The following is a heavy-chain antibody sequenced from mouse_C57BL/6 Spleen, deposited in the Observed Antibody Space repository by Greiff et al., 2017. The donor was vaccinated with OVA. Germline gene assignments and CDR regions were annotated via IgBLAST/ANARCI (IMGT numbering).Heavy chain of an antibody. CDR2: IYPSDSET. D-gene: IGHD3-2*02. J-gene: IGHJ4*01. CDR1: GYTFTSYW. Sequence: QVQLQQPGAELVRPGSSVKLSCKASGYTFTSYWMDWVKQRPGQGLEWIGNIYPSDSETPYNQKFKDKATLTVDKSSSTAYMQLSSLTSEDSAVYYCARQLRLDAMDYWGQGTSVTVSS. CDR3: ARQLRLDAMDY. V-gene: IGHV1-61*01.